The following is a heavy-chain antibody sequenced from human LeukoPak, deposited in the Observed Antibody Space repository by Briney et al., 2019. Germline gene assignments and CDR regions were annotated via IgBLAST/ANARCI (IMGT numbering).Heavy chain of an antibody. CDR2: ISGSGGST. J-gene: IGHJ6*03. Sequence: PGGSLRLSCAASGFTFSSLAMTWVRQAPGKGLEWVSAISGSGGSTYYADSVKGRFTISRDNSKNTLYLQMNSLRAEDTAVYYCARDSRQQLVRAYYYYYMDVWGKGTTVTVSS. CDR3: ARDSRQQLVRAYYYYYMDV. V-gene: IGHV3-23*01. CDR1: GFTFSSLA. D-gene: IGHD6-13*01.